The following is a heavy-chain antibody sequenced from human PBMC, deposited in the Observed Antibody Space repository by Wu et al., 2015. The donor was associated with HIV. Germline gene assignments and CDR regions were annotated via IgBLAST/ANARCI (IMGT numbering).Heavy chain of an antibody. Sequence: QMQLVQSGAEVEKPGASVKVSCTASGYTFTSYHINWVRQAPGQGLEWMGGIIPMFGTANYAQKFQGSVSITSDEAANTAYLELSSLRSEDTAVYFCARGSYCGRECYSYFDSWGLGTLVTVTS. CDR3: ARGSYCGRECYSYFDS. CDR1: GYTFTSYH. J-gene: IGHJ4*02. V-gene: IGHV1-69*01. D-gene: IGHD2-21*01. CDR2: IIPMFGTA.